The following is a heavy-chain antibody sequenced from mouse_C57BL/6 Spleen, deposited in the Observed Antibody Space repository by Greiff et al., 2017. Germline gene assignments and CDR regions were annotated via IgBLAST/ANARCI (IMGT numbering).Heavy chain of an antibody. V-gene: IGHV5-4*01. Sequence: EVKVEESGGGLVKPGGSLKLSCAASGFTFSSYAMSWVRQTPEKRLEWVATISDGGSYTYYPDNVKGRFTISRDNAKNNLYLQMSHLKSEDTAMYYCARDWDDYDKAWFAYWGQGTLVTVSA. J-gene: IGHJ3*01. CDR2: ISDGGSYT. CDR1: GFTFSSYA. D-gene: IGHD2-4*01. CDR3: ARDWDDYDKAWFAY.